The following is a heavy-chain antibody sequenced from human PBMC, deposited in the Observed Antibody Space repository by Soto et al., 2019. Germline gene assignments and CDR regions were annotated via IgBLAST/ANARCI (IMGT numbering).Heavy chain of an antibody. D-gene: IGHD2-21*02. CDR3: ARDGQARYCGGDCRYGMDV. CDR1: GFTFSSYE. J-gene: IGHJ6*02. Sequence: GGSLRLSCAASGFTFSSYEMNWVRQAPGKGLEWVSYISSSGSTIYYADSVKGRFTISRDNAKNSLYLQMNSLRAEDTAVYYCARDGQARYCGGDCRYGMDVWGQGTTVTVSS. CDR2: ISSSGSTI. V-gene: IGHV3-48*03.